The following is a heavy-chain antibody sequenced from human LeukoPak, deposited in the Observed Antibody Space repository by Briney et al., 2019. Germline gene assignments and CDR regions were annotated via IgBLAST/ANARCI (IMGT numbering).Heavy chain of an antibody. CDR3: ANHYYDSSGYLGFIYYFDY. CDR1: GFTFSNYA. Sequence: GRSLRLSGAASGFTFSNYAMSWVRQAPGKGLEWVSAVGGSGGSTYYADSVKGRFTISRDNSNNTLCLQMNSLRAEDTAVYYCANHYYDSSGYLGFIYYFDYWGQGTLVTVSS. J-gene: IGHJ4*02. D-gene: IGHD3-22*01. CDR2: VGGSGGST. V-gene: IGHV3-23*01.